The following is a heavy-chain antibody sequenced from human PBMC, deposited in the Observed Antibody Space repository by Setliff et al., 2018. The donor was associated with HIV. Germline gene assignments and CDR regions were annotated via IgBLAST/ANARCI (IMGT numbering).Heavy chain of an antibody. CDR3: ARDFKRYNSPCRFDP. V-gene: IGHV4-4*07. D-gene: IGHD6-13*01. J-gene: IGHJ5*02. CDR2: INTSGST. Sequence: SETLSLTCAVYGGSFSGYYWNWIRQPAGKGLEWIGRINTSGSTNYNPSLKSRVTISVDKSQNQFSLKLSSVTAADTAVYYCARDFKRYNSPCRFDPWGQGTLVTVSS. CDR1: GGSFSGYY.